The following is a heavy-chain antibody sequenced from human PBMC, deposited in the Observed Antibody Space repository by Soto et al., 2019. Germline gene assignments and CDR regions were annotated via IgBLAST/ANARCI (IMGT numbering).Heavy chain of an antibody. D-gene: IGHD4-17*01. Sequence: GGSLRLSCAASGFTFSSYAMSWVRQAPGKGLEWVANISRGGSGKYYVDSVRGRFTISRDNAENSLYLQVSSLRAEDTAVYYCARITVAQKEYLDYWGQGARVTVSS. CDR3: ARITVAQKEYLDY. J-gene: IGHJ4*02. V-gene: IGHV3-7*01. CDR2: ISRGGSGK. CDR1: GFTFSSYA.